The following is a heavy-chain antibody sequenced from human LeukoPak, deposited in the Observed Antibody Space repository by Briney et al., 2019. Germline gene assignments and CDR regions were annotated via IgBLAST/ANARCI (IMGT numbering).Heavy chain of an antibody. J-gene: IGHJ4*02. CDR1: GGSISSYY. V-gene: IGHV4-59*01. CDR3: ARAVGYSYGKYYFDY. CDR2: IYYSGST. Sequence: PSETLSLTCTVSGGSISSYYWSWIQQPPGKGLEWIGYIYYSGSTNYNPSLKSRVTISVDTSKNQFSLKLSSVTAADTAVYYCARAVGYSYGKYYFDYWGQGTLVTVSS. D-gene: IGHD5-18*01.